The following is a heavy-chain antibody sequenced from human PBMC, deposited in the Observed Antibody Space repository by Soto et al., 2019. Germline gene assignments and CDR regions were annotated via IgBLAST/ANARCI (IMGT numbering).Heavy chain of an antibody. Sequence: GASVKVSCKASGYTFTSYDINWVRQATGQGLEWMGWMNPNSGNTGYAQKFQGRVTMTRNTSISTAYMELSSLRSEDTAVYYCASYYYDGRGYDAFDIGGQGTMVAVSS. CDR2: MNPNSGNT. V-gene: IGHV1-8*01. CDR1: GYTFTSYD. D-gene: IGHD3-22*01. CDR3: ASYYYDGRGYDAFDI. J-gene: IGHJ3*02.